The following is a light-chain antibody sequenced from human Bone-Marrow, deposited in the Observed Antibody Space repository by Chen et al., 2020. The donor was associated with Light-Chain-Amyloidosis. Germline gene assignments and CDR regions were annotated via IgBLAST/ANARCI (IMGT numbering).Light chain of an antibody. V-gene: IGLV3-21*02. J-gene: IGLJ3*02. CDR3: QVWDRSSDRPV. Sequence: SYVLTQPSSVSVAPGQTATIACGGNNIGSTSVHGYQQTPGQAPLVDVYDDRDRPSGIPERLSGANSGNPSTLTSSRVEAGDEADYYCQVWDRSSDRPVFGGGTKLTVL. CDR1: NIGSTS. CDR2: DDR.